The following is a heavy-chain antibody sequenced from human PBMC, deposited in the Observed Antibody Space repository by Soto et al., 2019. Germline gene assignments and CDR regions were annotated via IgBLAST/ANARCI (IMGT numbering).Heavy chain of an antibody. D-gene: IGHD1-1*01. CDR1: GYTFTSYD. V-gene: IGHV1-8*01. CDR2: MNPNTGNS. Sequence: ASVKGSCKASGYTFTSYDIYWVRQATGQGLEWMGWMNPNTGNSAYAQKFQGRVTVTSDTSRNTVHMELSSLRSEDTAVYYCARRAETNGWNGFGADKYYFDFWGQGTLVTVSS. J-gene: IGHJ4*02. CDR3: ARRAETNGWNGFGADKYYFDF.